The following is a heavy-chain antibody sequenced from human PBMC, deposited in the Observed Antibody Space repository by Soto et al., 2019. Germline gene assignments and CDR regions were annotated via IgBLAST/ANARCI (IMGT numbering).Heavy chain of an antibody. V-gene: IGHV3-66*01. Sequence: GGSLRLSCAASGFNLSSKYMSWVRQAPGKGLEWVSLIQSGGPTYYADSVKGRFTISRDTSENTVHLQMDSLRAEDTAVYYCVRDDVLCGGSRCYAVPLDVWGKRTTVTV. CDR1: GFNLSSKY. CDR2: IQSGGPT. J-gene: IGHJ6*03. D-gene: IGHD2-15*01. CDR3: VRDDVLCGGSRCYAVPLDV.